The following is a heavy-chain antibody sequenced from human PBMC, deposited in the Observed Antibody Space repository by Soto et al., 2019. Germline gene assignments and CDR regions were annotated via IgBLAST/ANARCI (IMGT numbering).Heavy chain of an antibody. CDR3: ARGDIGARRGYFDS. J-gene: IGHJ4*02. Sequence: EVQLVESGGGLVQPGGSLRLSCAASGFTFSSYSMNWVRQAPGKGLEWVSYISSGSSVIYYGDSVKGRFTISRDNAKNSLYLQMNSLRAEDTAVYYWARGDIGARRGYFDSWGQGTLVTVSS. D-gene: IGHD6-6*01. CDR1: GFTFSSYS. V-gene: IGHV3-48*01. CDR2: ISSGSSVI.